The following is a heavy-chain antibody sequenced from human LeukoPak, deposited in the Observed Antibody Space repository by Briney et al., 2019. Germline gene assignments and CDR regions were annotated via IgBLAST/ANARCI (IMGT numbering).Heavy chain of an antibody. J-gene: IGHJ4*02. CDR2: IYYSGST. CDR3: ARDGSYSSGWYGVGELGY. V-gene: IGHV4-39*07. D-gene: IGHD6-19*01. Sequence: PSETLSLTCTVSGGSISSSSYYWGWIRQPPGKGLEWIGSIYYSGSTYYNPSLKSRVTISVDTSKNQFSLKLSSVTAADTAVYYCARDGSYSSGWYGVGELGYWGQGTLVTVSS. CDR1: GGSISSSSYY.